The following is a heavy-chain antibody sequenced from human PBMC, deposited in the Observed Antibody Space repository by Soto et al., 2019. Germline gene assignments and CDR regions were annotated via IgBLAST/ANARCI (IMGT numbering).Heavy chain of an antibody. D-gene: IGHD2-8*01. V-gene: IGHV3-23*01. CDR2: ISTRGDNT. CDR1: GLTFSSYA. CDR3: AVRPDKVMVTSDY. J-gene: IGHJ4*02. Sequence: PGGSLRLSCVASGLTFSSYAMMWVRQAPGKGLEWVSSISTRGDNTYYADSVKGRFTISRDNSKNTLYLQLNSLRAEDTAVYYCAVRPDKVMVTSDYWGQGALVTVSS.